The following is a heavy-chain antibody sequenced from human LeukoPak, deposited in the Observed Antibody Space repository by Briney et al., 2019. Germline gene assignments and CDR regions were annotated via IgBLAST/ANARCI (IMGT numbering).Heavy chain of an antibody. CDR2: ISSGSSTI. Sequence: GGSLRLSCAASGFTFSTYSMNWVRQAPGKGLEWVSYISSGSSTIYYADSVKGRITISRDNAKNSLYLQMNSLRDEATAIYYCARGPYAPKGFDYWGQGTLVTVSS. V-gene: IGHV3-48*02. CDR3: ARGPYAPKGFDY. D-gene: IGHD4-17*01. J-gene: IGHJ4*02. CDR1: GFTFSTYS.